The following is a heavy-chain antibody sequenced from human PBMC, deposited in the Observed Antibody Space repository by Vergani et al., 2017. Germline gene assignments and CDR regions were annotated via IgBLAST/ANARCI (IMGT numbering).Heavy chain of an antibody. CDR3: ARDQSGTCFDY. V-gene: IGHV4-39*07. Sequence: QLQLQESGPGLVKPSETLSLTCTVSGGSISSSSYYWGWIRQPPGKGLEWIGSLNYSGSTYYNPSLKSRVTISVDTSKNQFSLKLSSVTAAATAVYYCARDQSGTCFDYWGQGTLVTVSS. J-gene: IGHJ4*02. CDR2: LNYSGST. D-gene: IGHD1-1*01. CDR1: GGSISSSSYY.